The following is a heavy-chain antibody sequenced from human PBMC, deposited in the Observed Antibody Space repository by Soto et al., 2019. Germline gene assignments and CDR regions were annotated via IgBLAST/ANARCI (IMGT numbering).Heavy chain of an antibody. CDR2: IYYSGST. CDR3: ARWWSGSRQGFDP. D-gene: IGHD3-3*01. Sequence: QVQLQESGPGLVKPSQTLSLTCTVSGGSIRSGDYYWSWIRQHPGKGLEWIGYIYYSGSTYYNPSLKSRVTISVDTSKNQFSLKLSSVTAADTAGYYCARWWSGSRQGFDPWGQGTLVTVSS. J-gene: IGHJ5*02. V-gene: IGHV4-31*03. CDR1: GGSIRSGDYY.